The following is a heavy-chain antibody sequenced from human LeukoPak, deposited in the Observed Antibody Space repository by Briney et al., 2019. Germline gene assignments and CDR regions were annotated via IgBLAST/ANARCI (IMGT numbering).Heavy chain of an antibody. CDR2: IFYSGST. Sequence: PSETLSLTCTVSGGSISSSSYYWGWIRQSPGKGLEWIGSIFYSGSTYYNPSLKSRVTISIDTSENQFSLKLSSVTAADTAVYYCATTPALAVAGILDPKEWGQGTLVTVSS. CDR1: GGSISSSSYY. V-gene: IGHV4-39*01. J-gene: IGHJ4*02. D-gene: IGHD6-19*01. CDR3: ATTPALAVAGILDPKE.